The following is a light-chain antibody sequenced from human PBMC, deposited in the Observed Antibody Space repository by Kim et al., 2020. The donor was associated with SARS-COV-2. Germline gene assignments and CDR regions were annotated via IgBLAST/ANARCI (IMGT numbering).Light chain of an antibody. V-gene: IGKV3-15*01. J-gene: IGKJ2*01. CDR1: QSVSSN. CDR3: QQYNNWPPGYT. Sequence: EIVMTQPPATLSVSPGERATLSCRASQSVSSNLAWYQQKRGQAPRLLIYGASTRATGIPARCSGSGSGTEFTLTISSLQSEDFAVYYCQQYNNWPPGYTCGQGTKLEI. CDR2: GAS.